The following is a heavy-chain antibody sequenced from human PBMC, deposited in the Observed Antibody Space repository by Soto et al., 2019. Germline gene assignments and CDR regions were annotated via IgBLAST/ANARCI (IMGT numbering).Heavy chain of an antibody. V-gene: IGHV3-33*01. J-gene: IGHJ6*02. Sequence: QVQLVESGGGVVQPGRSLRLSCAASGFTFSSYGIHWVRQAPGKGLEWVAVIWYDGSNKYYADSVKGRFTISRDNSKNTLYLQMNSLRAADTAVYYCARERITMVRGVINYGMDVWGQGTTVTVSS. CDR3: ARERITMVRGVINYGMDV. D-gene: IGHD3-10*01. CDR2: IWYDGSNK. CDR1: GFTFSSYG.